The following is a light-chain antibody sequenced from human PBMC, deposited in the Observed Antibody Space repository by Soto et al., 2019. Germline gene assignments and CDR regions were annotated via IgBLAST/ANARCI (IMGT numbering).Light chain of an antibody. CDR2: GNY. CDR1: SSNIGSET. CDR3: AAWDDSLNAYV. V-gene: IGLV1-44*01. Sequence: QSVLTQPSSASGTPGQRVTISCSGSSSNIGSETVNWFQHLPGTTPKLLIYGNYKRPSGVPARFSGSKSGTSASLAIIGLQSEDEADYYCAAWDDSLNAYVFGTGTKVTVL. J-gene: IGLJ1*01.